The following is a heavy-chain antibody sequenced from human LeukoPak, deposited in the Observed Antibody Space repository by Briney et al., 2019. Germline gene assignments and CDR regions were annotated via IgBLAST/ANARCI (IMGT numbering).Heavy chain of an antibody. V-gene: IGHV5-51*01. CDR2: IYPGDSVT. CDR3: ARLKGTYYYDSSGYYLAQYFDY. J-gene: IGHJ4*02. CDR1: GYSFTSYW. D-gene: IGHD3-22*01. Sequence: GEALKISCKGSGYSFTSYWIGWVRQMPGKGLEGMGIIYPGDSVTRYSPSFQGPVTISADKSISTAYLQWSSLKASDTAMYYRARLKGTYYYDSSGYYLAQYFDYWGQGTLVTVSS.